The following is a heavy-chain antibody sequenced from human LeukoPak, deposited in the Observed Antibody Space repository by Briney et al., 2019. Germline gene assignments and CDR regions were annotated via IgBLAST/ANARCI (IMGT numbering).Heavy chain of an antibody. D-gene: IGHD2-21*01. Sequence: SETLSLTCSFSGDIMSNAFWAWIRQPAGKGLEWIGRIYSSGASHYNPSLKSRINMSIDTSKNRFSLKLNSVTAADTAIYYCAKHNGGGIVSYVAPGPPDYFDHWGQGALVTVSS. CDR1: GDIMSNAF. CDR2: IYSSGAS. CDR3: AKHNGGGIVSYVAPGPPDYFDH. V-gene: IGHV4-4*07. J-gene: IGHJ4*02.